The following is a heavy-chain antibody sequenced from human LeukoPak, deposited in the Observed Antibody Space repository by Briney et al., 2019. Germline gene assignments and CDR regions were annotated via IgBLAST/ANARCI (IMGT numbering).Heavy chain of an antibody. D-gene: IGHD6-19*01. CDR3: ARDAVAGTRLYY. CDR1: GYTFTSYY. V-gene: IGHV1-46*01. CDR2: INPSGGST. Sequence: ASVKVSCKASGYTFTSYYMHWVRQAPGQGLEWMGIINPSGGSTSYAQKFQGRVTMTRDTSTSTAYMELSSLRSEDTAVYYCARDAVAGTRLYYWGQGTLVTVSS. J-gene: IGHJ4*02.